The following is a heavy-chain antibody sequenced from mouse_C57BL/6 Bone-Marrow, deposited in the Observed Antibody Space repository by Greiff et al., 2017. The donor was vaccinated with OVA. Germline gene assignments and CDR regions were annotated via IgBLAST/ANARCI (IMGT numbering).Heavy chain of an antibody. CDR1: GFTFSNYW. D-gene: IGHD1-1*01. V-gene: IGHV6-3*01. CDR3: TGGTVVATRYFDV. CDR2: IRLKSDNYAA. Sequence: EVQVVESGGGLVQPGGSMKLSCVASGFTFSNYWMNWVRQSPETGLEWVAQIRLKSDNYAAHYAESVKGRFTISRDDSKSSVYLQMNNLRAEDTGIYYCTGGTVVATRYFDVWGTGTTVTVSS. J-gene: IGHJ1*03.